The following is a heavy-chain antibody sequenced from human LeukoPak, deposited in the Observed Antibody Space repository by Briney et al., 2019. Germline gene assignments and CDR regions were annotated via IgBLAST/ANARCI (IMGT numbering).Heavy chain of an antibody. J-gene: IGHJ4*02. V-gene: IGHV1-18*01. D-gene: IGHD2-2*01. CDR1: GYTFTSYG. CDR3: ARGDIGYCSSTSCYHFDY. Sequence: GASVKVSCKASGYTFTSYGISWVRQAPGQGLEWMGWISAYNGNTNYAQKLQGRVTMTTDTSTSTAYMELRSLRSEDTAVYYCARGDIGYCSSTSCYHFDYWGQGTLVTVSS. CDR2: ISAYNGNT.